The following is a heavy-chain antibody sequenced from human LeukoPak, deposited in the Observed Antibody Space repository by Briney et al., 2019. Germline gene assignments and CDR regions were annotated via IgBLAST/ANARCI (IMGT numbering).Heavy chain of an antibody. CDR1: GGSFSGYY. CDR2: INHSGST. CDR3: ASVGFGPRARYYYYYYMDV. Sequence: PSETLSLTCAVYGGSFSGYYWSWIRQPPGKGLEWIGEINHSGSTNYNPSLKSRVTISVDTSKNQFSLKLSSVTAADTAVYYCASVGFGPRARYYYYYYMDVWGKGTTVTVSS. V-gene: IGHV4-34*01. D-gene: IGHD3-10*01. J-gene: IGHJ6*03.